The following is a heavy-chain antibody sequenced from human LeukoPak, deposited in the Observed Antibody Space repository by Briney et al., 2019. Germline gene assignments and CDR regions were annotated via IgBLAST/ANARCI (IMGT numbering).Heavy chain of an antibody. D-gene: IGHD5-12*01. CDR1: GSTFTFYY. J-gene: IGHJ4*02. CDR2: INPNSGGT. CDR3: ARVLGGFSYFEY. Sequence: GASVKVCCKASGSTFTFYYMHWVRQAPGQGLEWMGWINPNSGGTNYEQKFQGRVTMTRNTSISSAYMELSRLRSDDTALYYCARVLGGFSYFEYWGQGTLVTVSS. V-gene: IGHV1-2*02.